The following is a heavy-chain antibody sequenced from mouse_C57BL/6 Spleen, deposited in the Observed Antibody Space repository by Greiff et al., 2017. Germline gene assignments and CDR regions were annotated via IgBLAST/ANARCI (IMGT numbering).Heavy chain of an antibody. CDR1: GYTFTSYW. CDR3: ARYYYGSSYNYFGY. CDR2: IYPSDSET. J-gene: IGHJ2*01. Sequence: QVQLQQPGAELVRPGSSVKLSCKASGYTFTSYWMDWVKQRPGQGLEWIGNIYPSDSETHYNQKFKDKATLTVDKSSSTAYMQLSSLTSEDSAVYYCARYYYGSSYNYFGYWGQGTTLTVSS. D-gene: IGHD1-1*01. V-gene: IGHV1-61*01.